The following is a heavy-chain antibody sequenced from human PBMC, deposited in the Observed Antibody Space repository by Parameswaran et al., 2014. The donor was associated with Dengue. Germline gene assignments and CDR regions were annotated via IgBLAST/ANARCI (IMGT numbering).Heavy chain of an antibody. CDR3: AKLWFGGEPYYFDQ. J-gene: IGHJ4*02. Sequence: RWIRQPPGRGWQWVSTISGSGGDTFYADSVEGRFTISRDNSKNTLYLQMDSLRAEDTAIYYCAKLWFGGEPYYFDQWGQGTLVTVSS. V-gene: IGHV3-23*01. CDR2: ISGSGGDT. D-gene: IGHD3-10*01.